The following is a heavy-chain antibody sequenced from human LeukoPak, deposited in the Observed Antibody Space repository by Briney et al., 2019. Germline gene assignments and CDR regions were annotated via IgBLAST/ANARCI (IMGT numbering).Heavy chain of an antibody. D-gene: IGHD4-17*01. J-gene: IGHJ4*02. V-gene: IGHV3-30*02. Sequence: GGSLRLSCAASAFTFSRYGMHWVRQAPGKGLEWVAFIRYDGNNKYYADSVKGRFTISRDNSKYTLYLQMNSLRAEDTALYYCAKEIWPTVTIPGRTYFDYRGQGALVTVSS. CDR2: IRYDGNNK. CDR1: AFTFSRYG. CDR3: AKEIWPTVTIPGRTYFDY.